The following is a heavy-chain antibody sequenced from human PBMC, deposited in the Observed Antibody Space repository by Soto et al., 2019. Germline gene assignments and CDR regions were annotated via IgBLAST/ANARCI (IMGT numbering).Heavy chain of an antibody. CDR2: IYTNGGT. Sequence: PSETLSLTCSVSGYLISSGYYWSWIRQPAGKGLEWIGRIYTNGGTNYNPSLKSRVSMSVDTSKNQFSLKLRSVTAADTAVYFCARASGTIGFFDYWGQGMPVTVSS. CDR1: GYLISSGYY. J-gene: IGHJ4*02. V-gene: IGHV4-4*07. CDR3: ARASGTIGFFDY. D-gene: IGHD1-1*01.